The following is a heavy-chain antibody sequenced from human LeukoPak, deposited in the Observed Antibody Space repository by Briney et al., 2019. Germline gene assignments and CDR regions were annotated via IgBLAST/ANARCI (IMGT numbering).Heavy chain of an antibody. CDR3: ARDRPVGRYYYYGMDV. Sequence: GGSLRLSCAASGFTFSSYAMHWVHQAPGKGLEWVAVISYDGSNKYYADSVKGRFTISRDNSKNTLYLQMNSLRAEDTAVYYCARDRPVGRYYYYGMDVWGQGTTVTVSS. CDR1: GFTFSSYA. D-gene: IGHD6-6*01. J-gene: IGHJ6*02. CDR2: ISYDGSNK. V-gene: IGHV3-30-3*01.